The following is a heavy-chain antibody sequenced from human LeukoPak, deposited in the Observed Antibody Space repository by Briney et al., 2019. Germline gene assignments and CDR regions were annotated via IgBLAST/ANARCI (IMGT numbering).Heavy chain of an antibody. V-gene: IGHV1-69*04. J-gene: IGHJ5*02. CDR1: GGTFSSYA. Sequence: ASAKVSCKASGGTFSSYAISWVRQAPGQGLEWMGRIIPILGIANYVQKFQGRVTITADKSTSTAYMELSSLRSEDTAVYYCARDHLDENLPVLANWFDPWGQGTLVTVSS. CDR2: IIPILGIA. D-gene: IGHD3-3*01. CDR3: ARDHLDENLPVLANWFDP.